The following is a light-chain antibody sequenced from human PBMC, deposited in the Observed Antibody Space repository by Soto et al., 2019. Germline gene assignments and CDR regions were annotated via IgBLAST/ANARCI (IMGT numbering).Light chain of an antibody. CDR3: QQYGSSLIT. CDR2: GAS. Sequence: EIVLMQSPGTLSLSPGERATLSCRASQSVSSSYLAWYQQKPGQAPRLLIYGASSRATGIPDRFSGSGSGTDFTLTISRLEPEDFAVYYCQQYGSSLITFGQGTRLE. V-gene: IGKV3-20*01. J-gene: IGKJ5*01. CDR1: QSVSSSY.